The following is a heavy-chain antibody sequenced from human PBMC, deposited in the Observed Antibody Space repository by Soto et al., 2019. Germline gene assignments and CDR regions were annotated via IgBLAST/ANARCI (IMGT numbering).Heavy chain of an antibody. CDR2: VSYDGRQK. Sequence: QVQVVESGGAAVQPGQSLRLSCAASGFTFSSYTFHWVRQAPGKGLEWVAVVSYDGRQKFHADSVKGRFTISRDNFKNTVKLQMNSLRPEDTAIYFCGREYSTSWEVYFGLWGQGTRVTVFS. D-gene: IGHD2-2*01. J-gene: IGHJ1*01. V-gene: IGHV3-30*04. CDR3: GREYSTSWEVYFGL. CDR1: GFTFSSYT.